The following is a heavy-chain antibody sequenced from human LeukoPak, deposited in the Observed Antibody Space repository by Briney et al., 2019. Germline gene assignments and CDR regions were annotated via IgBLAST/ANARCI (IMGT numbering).Heavy chain of an antibody. CDR3: ARAATGWYSPIDY. CDR2: ISSSSSTI. Sequence: GGSLRLSCVASGFTFSSYTMNWVRQAPGKGLEWISYISSSSSTINYADSVKGRFTISRDNAKNSLYLQMNSLRAEDTAVCYCARAATGWYSPIDYWGQGTLVTVSS. V-gene: IGHV3-48*01. CDR1: GFTFSSYT. J-gene: IGHJ4*02. D-gene: IGHD6-19*01.